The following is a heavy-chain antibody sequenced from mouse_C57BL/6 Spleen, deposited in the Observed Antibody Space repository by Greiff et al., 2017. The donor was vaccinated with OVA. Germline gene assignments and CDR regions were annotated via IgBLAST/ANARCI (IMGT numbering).Heavy chain of an antibody. Sequence: QVQLQQSGPGLVQPSQSLSITCTVSGFSLTSYGVHWVRQSPGKGLEWLGVLWSGGSTDYNAAFISRLSISKDNSKSQVFFKMNSLQADDTAIYYCAREGGNYAPFAYWGQGTLVTVSA. D-gene: IGHD2-1*01. V-gene: IGHV2-2*01. CDR3: AREGGNYAPFAY. J-gene: IGHJ3*01. CDR2: LWSGGST. CDR1: GFSLTSYG.